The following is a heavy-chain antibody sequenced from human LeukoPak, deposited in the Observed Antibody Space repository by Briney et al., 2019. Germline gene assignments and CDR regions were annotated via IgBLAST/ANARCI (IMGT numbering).Heavy chain of an antibody. Sequence: PGGFLRLSCAASGFIFSSYEMTWVRQAPGKGLEWVSYISGSGSTIFYADSVKGRFTVSRDNAKNSLYLQMNTLRADDTAVYYCARGSSTHGYSFWGQGTLVTVSS. CDR2: ISGSGSTI. D-gene: IGHD5-24*01. J-gene: IGHJ4*02. CDR1: GFIFSSYE. V-gene: IGHV3-48*03. CDR3: ARGSSTHGYSF.